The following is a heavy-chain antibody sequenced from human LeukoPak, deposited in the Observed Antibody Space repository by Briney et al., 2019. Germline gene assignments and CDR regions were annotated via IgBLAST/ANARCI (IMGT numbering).Heavy chain of an antibody. CDR2: MYYGGST. CDR1: GCSISSSSYY. Sequence: PAETLCLTCTVSGCSISSSSYYWGWIRQPTGKGLEWIGSMYYGGSTYYNPSLNSRATISVDTSKNQFPLMMSSVTAANTAVYYCASTISPGWYYYYYIDAWGKGTTGTTSS. CDR3: ASTISPGWYYYYYIDA. V-gene: IGHV4-39*01. D-gene: IGHD3-3*01. J-gene: IGHJ6*03.